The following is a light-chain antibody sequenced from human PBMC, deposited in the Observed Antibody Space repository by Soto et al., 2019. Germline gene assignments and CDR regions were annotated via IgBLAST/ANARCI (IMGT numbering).Light chain of an antibody. CDR3: SSYTSSTTVV. V-gene: IGLV2-14*01. Sequence: QAVVTQPASVSGSPGQSITFSCTGTSSDVGDYDYVSWYQQHPGKAPKLMIYEVSNRPSGVSNRFCGSKSGYTASLTISGLQAEDEADYYCSSYTSSTTVVFGGGTKLTVL. J-gene: IGLJ2*01. CDR1: SSDVGDYDY. CDR2: EVS.